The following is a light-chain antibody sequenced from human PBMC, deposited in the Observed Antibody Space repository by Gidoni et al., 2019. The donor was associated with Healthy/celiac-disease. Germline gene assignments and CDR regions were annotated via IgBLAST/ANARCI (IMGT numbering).Light chain of an antibody. CDR2: GAS. V-gene: IGKV3-20*01. Sequence: IVLTQSPGTLSLSPGERATLSCRASQSVSSSYLAWYQQKPGQAPRLLSYGASSRATGIPDRFSGSGSGTDFTLTISRLEPEDFAVYYCQQYGSSLWTFGQGTKVEIK. J-gene: IGKJ1*01. CDR3: QQYGSSLWT. CDR1: QSVSSSY.